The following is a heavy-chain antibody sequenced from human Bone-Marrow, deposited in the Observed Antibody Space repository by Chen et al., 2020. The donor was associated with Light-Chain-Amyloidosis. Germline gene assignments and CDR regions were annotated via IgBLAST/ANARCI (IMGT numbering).Heavy chain of an antibody. Sequence: DVRLVQSGGGLVQPGGSLRLSCEASGFTFSGYWMSWVRQAPGKGLEWVANRKQSGSDKDYLESVKGRFTISRDNGKNSLYLQMNNLRAEDTAVYYCARVGDGSNRSEALEIWGQGTMVTVSS. D-gene: IGHD3-10*01. V-gene: IGHV3-7*01. J-gene: IGHJ3*02. CDR1: GFTFSGYW. CDR2: RKQSGSDK. CDR3: ARVGDGSNRSEALEI.